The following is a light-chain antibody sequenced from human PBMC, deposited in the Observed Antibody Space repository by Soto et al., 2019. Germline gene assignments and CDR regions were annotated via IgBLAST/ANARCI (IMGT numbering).Light chain of an antibody. CDR3: CSCEGSHVV. V-gene: IGLV2-11*01. CDR2: DVS. J-gene: IGLJ2*01. Sequence: QSALTQPRSVSGSPGQSVTISCTGTSSDVGGYNYVSWYQQHPGKAPKLMIYDVSKRTSRVHDRFSGSKSSNMASLTISGLQGEDDADYFCCSCEGSHVVFGGGTKVTVL. CDR1: SSDVGGYNY.